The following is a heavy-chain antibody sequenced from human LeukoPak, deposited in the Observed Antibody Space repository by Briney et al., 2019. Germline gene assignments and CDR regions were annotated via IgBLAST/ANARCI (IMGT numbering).Heavy chain of an antibody. Sequence: ASVKVSCKASGYTFTSYGISWVRQAPGQGLEWMGWISAYNGNTNYAQKLQGRVTMTTDTSTSTAYMELRSLRSDDTAVYYCARDLGQYYYGSGSYYQYNWFDPWGQGTPVTVSS. CDR3: ARDLGQYYYGSGSYYQYNWFDP. V-gene: IGHV1-18*01. D-gene: IGHD3-10*01. CDR2: ISAYNGNT. J-gene: IGHJ5*02. CDR1: GYTFTSYG.